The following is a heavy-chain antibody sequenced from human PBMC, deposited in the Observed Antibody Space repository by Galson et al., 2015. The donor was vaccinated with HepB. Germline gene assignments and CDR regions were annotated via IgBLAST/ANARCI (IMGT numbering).Heavy chain of an antibody. V-gene: IGHV3-7*01. J-gene: IGHJ4*02. CDR2: IKQDESEK. Sequence: SLRLSCAASGFTFGSYWMSWVRQAPGRGLEWVASIKQDESEKYYADSVKGRFTISRDNAKNSLYLQMNSLRVEDTAVYYCARDGGSGSRIVGATNYWGQGTLVTVSS. CDR1: GFTFGSYW. CDR3: ARDGGSGSRIVGATNY. D-gene: IGHD1-26*01.